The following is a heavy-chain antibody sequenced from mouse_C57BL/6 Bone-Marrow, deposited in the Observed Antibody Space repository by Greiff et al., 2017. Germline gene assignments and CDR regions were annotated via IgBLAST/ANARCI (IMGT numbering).Heavy chain of an antibody. J-gene: IGHJ1*03. CDR2: IDPSDSYT. V-gene: IGHV1-59*01. D-gene: IGHD2-3*01. CDR1: GYTFTSYW. CDR3: ARWLLLYWYFDV. Sequence: QVQLKESGAELVRPGTSVKLSCKASGYTFTSYWMHWVKQRPGQGLEWIGVIDPSDSYTNYNQKFKGKATLTVDPSSSTAYMQLSSLTSEDSAVYYCARWLLLYWYFDVWGTGTTVTVSS.